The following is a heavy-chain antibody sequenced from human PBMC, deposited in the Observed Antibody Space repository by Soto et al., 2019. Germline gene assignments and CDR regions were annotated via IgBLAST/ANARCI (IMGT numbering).Heavy chain of an antibody. J-gene: IGHJ4*02. Sequence: GGSLRLSCAASGFTFSSYGMHWVRQAPGKGLEWVAVISYDGSNKYYADSVKGRFTISRDNSKNTLYLQMNSLRAEDTAVYYCAKEDPELEPHLANFDYWGQGTLVTVSS. CDR2: ISYDGSNK. D-gene: IGHD1-1*01. V-gene: IGHV3-30*18. CDR1: GFTFSSYG. CDR3: AKEDPELEPHLANFDY.